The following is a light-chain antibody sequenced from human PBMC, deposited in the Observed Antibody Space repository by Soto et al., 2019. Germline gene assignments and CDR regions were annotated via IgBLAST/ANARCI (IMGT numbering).Light chain of an antibody. CDR3: QQANSFPLT. Sequence: DTQMTQSPSSLSASVGDRVTITRRASQSVRSCSNWQQQKQGEPPQVVTYDASSLQSGVPSRFSGSGAGTDFTLPISSLQPEYFATYYCQQANSFPLTFGGGTKVDIK. J-gene: IGKJ4*01. CDR1: QSVRSC. V-gene: IGKV1-12*01. CDR2: DAS.